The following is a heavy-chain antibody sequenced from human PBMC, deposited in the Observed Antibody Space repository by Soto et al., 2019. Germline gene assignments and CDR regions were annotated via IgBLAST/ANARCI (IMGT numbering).Heavy chain of an antibody. J-gene: IGHJ6*02. CDR1: GYTFTSYC. Sequence: ASVKVSCKASGYTFTSYCISWVRQAPGQGLEWMGWISAYNGNTNYAQKLQGRVTMTTDTSTSTAYMELRSLRSDDTAVYYCARLEYLGGXYYYGMDVWGQGTTVTVS. D-gene: IGHD3-3*01. CDR3: ARLEYLGGXYYYGMDV. V-gene: IGHV1-18*01. CDR2: ISAYNGNT.